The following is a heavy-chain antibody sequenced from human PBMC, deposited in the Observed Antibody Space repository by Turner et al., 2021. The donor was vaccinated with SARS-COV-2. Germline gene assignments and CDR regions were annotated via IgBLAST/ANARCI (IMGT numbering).Heavy chain of an antibody. D-gene: IGHD2-2*01. Sequence: QVQLQESGPGLVKPSQTLSLPCTFSGGSISSGGYYWSWIRQHPGKGLEWIGYIYYSGSTYYNPSLKSRVTISVDTSKNQFSLKLSSVTAADTAVYYCAGEIVVVPAARYYNYGMDVWGQGTTVTVSS. CDR3: AGEIVVVPAARYYNYGMDV. V-gene: IGHV4-31*03. CDR2: IYYSGST. CDR1: GGSISSGGYY. J-gene: IGHJ6*02.